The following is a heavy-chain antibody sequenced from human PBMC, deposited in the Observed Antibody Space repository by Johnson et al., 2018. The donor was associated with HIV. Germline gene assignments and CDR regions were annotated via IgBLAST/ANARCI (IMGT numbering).Heavy chain of an antibody. D-gene: IGHD3-10*01. CDR1: GFTFSSYA. J-gene: IGHJ3*01. Sequence: QVQLVESGGGVVQPGRSLRLSCAASGFTFSSYAMHWVRQAPGKGLEWVSRLRYDGIGTWYADSVKGRFTITRDNAKNTLYLQMNSLRADDTAVYFCAGDSARGWFDFWGQGTMVTVST. CDR3: AGDSARGWFDF. CDR2: LRYDGIGT. V-gene: IGHV3-30*04.